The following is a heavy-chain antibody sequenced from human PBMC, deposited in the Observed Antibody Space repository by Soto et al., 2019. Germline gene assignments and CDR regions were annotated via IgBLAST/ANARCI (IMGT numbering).Heavy chain of an antibody. CDR1: GGSVSSGSYY. CDR3: ARGIEGWYQGRYYYGMDV. D-gene: IGHD6-19*01. Sequence: QVQLQESGPGLVKPSETLSLTCTVSGGSVSSGSYYWSWIRQPPGKGLEWIGDIYYSGSTNYNPPPKSRVTISVDTSKNQFSLKLSSVTAADTAVYYCARGIEGWYQGRYYYGMDVWGQGTTVTVSS. CDR2: IYYSGST. V-gene: IGHV4-61*01. J-gene: IGHJ6*02.